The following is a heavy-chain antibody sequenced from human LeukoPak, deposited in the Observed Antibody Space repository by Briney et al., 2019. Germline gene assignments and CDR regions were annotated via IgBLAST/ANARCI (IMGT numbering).Heavy chain of an antibody. CDR1: GYTFTSYG. D-gene: IGHD4-23*01. V-gene: IGHV1-18*01. CDR2: ISAYNGNT. Sequence: ASVKVCCKASGYTFTSYGISWVRQAPGQGLEWMGWISAYNGNTNYAQKLQGRVTMTTDTSTSTAYMELRSLRSDDTAVYYCARLPDYGGNSGALDYWGQGTLVTVSS. CDR3: ARLPDYGGNSGALDY. J-gene: IGHJ4*02.